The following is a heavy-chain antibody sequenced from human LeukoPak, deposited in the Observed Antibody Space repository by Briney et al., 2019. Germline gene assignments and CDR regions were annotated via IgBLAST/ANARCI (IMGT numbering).Heavy chain of an antibody. Sequence: PGGSLRLSCAASGFTFSAYSMNWVRQAPGKGLEWVAGIKSKTDGGTTDYAAPVKGRFTISRDDSKDTLYLQMNSLKTEDTAVYYCTTDVWIRLGLLDYWGQGTLVTVSS. CDR1: GFTFSAYS. V-gene: IGHV3-15*01. CDR3: TTDVWIRLGLLDY. J-gene: IGHJ4*02. CDR2: IKSKTDGGTT. D-gene: IGHD5-12*01.